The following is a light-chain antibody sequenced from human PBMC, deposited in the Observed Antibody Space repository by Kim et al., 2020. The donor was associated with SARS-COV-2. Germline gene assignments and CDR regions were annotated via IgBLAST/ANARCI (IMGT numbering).Light chain of an antibody. V-gene: IGKV1-39*01. CDR3: QQSYSNPPEYT. CDR2: AAS. Sequence: IQMTQSPSSLSASVGDRVIITCRASQSISNYLNWYQQKPGKAPKVLIYAASILQSGVPSRFSGSGSGTDSTLTISSLQPEDFATYYCQQSYSNPPEYTFGQGTKLEI. CDR1: QSISNY. J-gene: IGKJ2*01.